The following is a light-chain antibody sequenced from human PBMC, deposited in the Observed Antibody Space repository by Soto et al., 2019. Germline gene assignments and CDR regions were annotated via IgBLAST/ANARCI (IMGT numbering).Light chain of an antibody. CDR3: QQYGRSPT. Sequence: EIVLTQSPGTLSLSPGERATLSCRSSQSVSSSYLAWYQHKPGQAPRLLIYDVSSRATGIPDRFSGSGSGTDFTLTISRLEPEDVAVYYCQQYGRSPTFGQGTKVDIK. J-gene: IGKJ1*01. V-gene: IGKV3-20*01. CDR2: DVS. CDR1: QSVSSSY.